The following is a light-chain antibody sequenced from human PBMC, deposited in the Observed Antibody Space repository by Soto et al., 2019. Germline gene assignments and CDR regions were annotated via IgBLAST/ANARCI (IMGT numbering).Light chain of an antibody. J-gene: IGKJ4*01. V-gene: IGKV1-39*01. Sequence: DIQMTQSPSSLSASVGDRVTITCRASQRIDDYLHWYQQKPGKAPKLLIYSASRLQSGVPSRFSGSGSGTDYTLYISSLQPEDCATYYCQQSYINTALTFGGGTKVERK. CDR1: QRIDDY. CDR2: SAS. CDR3: QQSYINTALT.